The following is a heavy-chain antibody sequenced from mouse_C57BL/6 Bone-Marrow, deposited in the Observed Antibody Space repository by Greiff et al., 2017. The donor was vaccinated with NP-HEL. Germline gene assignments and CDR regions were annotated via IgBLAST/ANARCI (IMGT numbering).Heavy chain of an antibody. Sequence: EVQLQQSGPVLVKPGASVKMSCKASGYTFTDYYMNWVKQSPGKSLEWIGVINPYNGGTSYNQKFKGKATLTVDKSSSTAYMELNSLTSEDSAVYYCERTPITTVVAPFDYWGQGTTLTVSS. CDR1: GYTFTDYY. J-gene: IGHJ2*01. CDR2: INPYNGGT. V-gene: IGHV1-19*01. D-gene: IGHD1-1*01. CDR3: ERTPITTVVAPFDY.